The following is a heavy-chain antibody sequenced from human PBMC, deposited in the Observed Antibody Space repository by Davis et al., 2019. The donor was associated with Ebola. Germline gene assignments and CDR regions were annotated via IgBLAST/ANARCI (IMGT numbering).Heavy chain of an antibody. CDR2: IRSKAYGGTT. V-gene: IGHV3-49*03. Sequence: GGSLRLSCTASGFTFGDYAMSWFRQAPGKGLEWVGFIRSKAYGGTTEYAASVKGRFTISRDDSKSIAYLQMNSLKTEDTAVYYCTRDRITGTTGYYYGMDVWGQGTTVTVSS. J-gene: IGHJ6*02. CDR1: GFTFGDYA. D-gene: IGHD1-7*01. CDR3: TRDRITGTTGYYYGMDV.